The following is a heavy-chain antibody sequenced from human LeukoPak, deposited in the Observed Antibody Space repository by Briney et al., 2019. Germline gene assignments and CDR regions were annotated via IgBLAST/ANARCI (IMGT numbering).Heavy chain of an antibody. CDR1: GGSFGGYY. V-gene: IGHV4-34*01. J-gene: IGHJ6*03. Sequence: PSETLSLTCAVYGGSFGGYYWSWIRQPPGKGLEWIGEINHSGSTNYNPSLKSRVTISVDTSKNQFSLKLSSVTAADTAVYYCACQTGDNWNFGYYYYYMDVWGKGTTFTVSS. D-gene: IGHD1-1*01. CDR2: INHSGST. CDR3: ACQTGDNWNFGYYYYYMDV.